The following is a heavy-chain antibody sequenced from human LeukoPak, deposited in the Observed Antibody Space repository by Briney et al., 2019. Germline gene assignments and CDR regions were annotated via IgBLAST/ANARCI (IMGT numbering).Heavy chain of an antibody. D-gene: IGHD2-21*02. CDR2: IYYSGST. CDR1: GGSISSGGYY. Sequence: SETLSLTCTVSGGSISSGGYYWSWIRQHPGKGLEWIGYIYYSGSTYYNPSLKSRVTMSVDTSKNQFSLKLSSVTAADTAVYYCARDVTGDAFDIWGQGTMVTVSS. J-gene: IGHJ3*02. V-gene: IGHV4-31*03. CDR3: ARDVTGDAFDI.